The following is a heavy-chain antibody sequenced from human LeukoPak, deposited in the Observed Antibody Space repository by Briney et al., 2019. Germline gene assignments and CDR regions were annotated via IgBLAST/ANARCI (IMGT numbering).Heavy chain of an antibody. J-gene: IGHJ5*02. D-gene: IGHD1-26*01. CDR1: GGSFSGYY. CDR3: ARLGTAVSGSSPNWFDP. Sequence: PSETLSLTCAVYGGSFSGYYWSWIRQPPGKGLEWIGEINHSGSTNYNPSLKSRVTISVDTSKNLFSLKLSSVTAADTAVYYCARLGTAVSGSSPNWFDPWGQGTLVTVSS. CDR2: INHSGST. V-gene: IGHV4-34*01.